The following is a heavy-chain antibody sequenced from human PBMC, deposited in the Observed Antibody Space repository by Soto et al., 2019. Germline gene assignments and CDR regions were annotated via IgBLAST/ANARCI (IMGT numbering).Heavy chain of an antibody. J-gene: IGHJ6*02. D-gene: IGHD3-22*01. CDR1: GFTVSSNY. CDR3: AKDYYDSSGYFYYYYYGMDV. V-gene: IGHV3-23*01. Sequence: GGSLRLSCAASGFTVSSNYMSWVRQAPGKGLEWVSAISGSGGSTYYADSVKGRFTISRDNSKNTLYLQMNSLRAEDTAVYYCAKDYYDSSGYFYYYYYGMDVWGQGTTVTVSS. CDR2: ISGSGGST.